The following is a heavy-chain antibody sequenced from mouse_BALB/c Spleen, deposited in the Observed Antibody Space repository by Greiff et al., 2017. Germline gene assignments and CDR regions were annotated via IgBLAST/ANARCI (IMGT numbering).Heavy chain of an antibody. Sequence: EVQGVESGGGLVQPGGSRKLSCAASGFTFSSFGMHWVRQAPEKGLEWVAYISSGSSTIYYADTVKGRFTISRDNPKNTLFLQMTSLRSEDTAMYYCAREGTTATGFAYWGQGTLVTVSA. V-gene: IGHV5-17*02. CDR2: ISSGSSTI. CDR3: AREGTTATGFAY. CDR1: GFTFSSFG. J-gene: IGHJ3*01. D-gene: IGHD1-2*01.